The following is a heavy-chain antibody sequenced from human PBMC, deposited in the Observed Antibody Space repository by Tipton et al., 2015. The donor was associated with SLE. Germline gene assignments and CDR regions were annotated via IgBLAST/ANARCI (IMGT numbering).Heavy chain of an antibody. V-gene: IGHV4-34*01. Sequence: TLSFTCAVYGGSFSGYYWSWIRQTPGKGLEWIGEINHSGSTNYNPSLKSRVTISVDTSKNQFSLMLSSVTAADTAVYYCARGTDIVLVNDWGRGTLVTVAS. J-gene: IGHJ4*02. D-gene: IGHD2-15*01. CDR3: ARGTDIVLVND. CDR2: INHSGST. CDR1: GGSFSGYY.